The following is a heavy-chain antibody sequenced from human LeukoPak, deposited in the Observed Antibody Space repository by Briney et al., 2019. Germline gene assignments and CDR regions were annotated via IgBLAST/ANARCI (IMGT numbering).Heavy chain of an antibody. V-gene: IGHV4-59*08. CDR1: GGSISSYY. Sequence: KASETLSLTCTVSGGSISSYYWSWIRQPPGKGLEWIGYIYYSGSTNYNPSLKSRVTISVDTSKNQFSLKLSSVTAADTAVYYCARPVRYSGGRGAFDIWGQGTMVTVSS. D-gene: IGHD5-12*01. J-gene: IGHJ3*02. CDR2: IYYSGST. CDR3: ARPVRYSGGRGAFDI.